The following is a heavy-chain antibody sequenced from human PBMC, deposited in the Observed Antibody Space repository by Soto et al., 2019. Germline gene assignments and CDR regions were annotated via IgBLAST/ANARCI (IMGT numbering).Heavy chain of an antibody. CDR1: GGTFSTYA. Sequence: QVQLVQSGAEVKKPESSVKVSCKAPGGTFSTYAISWVRQAPGQGLEWMGGIIPMFGTANYAQRFQDRVTITADESTNTVYMELSSLRSEATAGYCWASGIQLWLRRINNGYSGWGQGTLVTVSS. D-gene: IGHD5-18*01. V-gene: IGHV1-69*12. J-gene: IGHJ4*02. CDR2: IIPMFGTA. CDR3: ASGIQLWLRRINNGYSG.